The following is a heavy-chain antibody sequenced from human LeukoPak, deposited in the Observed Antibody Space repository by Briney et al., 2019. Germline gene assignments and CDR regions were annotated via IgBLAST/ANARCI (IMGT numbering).Heavy chain of an antibody. J-gene: IGHJ4*02. V-gene: IGHV3-48*03. CDR3: ARAWIQLWSPRGTLGY. CDR2: ISSSGSTI. Sequence: PGGSLRLSCAASGFIFSSYEMNWVRQAPGKGLEWVSYISSSGSTIYYADSVKGRFTISRDNAKNTLYLQMNSLRAEDTAVYYCARAWIQLWSPRGTLGYWGQGTLVTVSS. CDR1: GFIFSSYE. D-gene: IGHD5-18*01.